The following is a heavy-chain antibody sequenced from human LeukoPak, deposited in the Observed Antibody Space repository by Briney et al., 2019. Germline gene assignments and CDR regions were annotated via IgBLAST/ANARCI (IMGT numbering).Heavy chain of an antibody. J-gene: IGHJ4*02. CDR1: GGSISSGGYY. V-gene: IGHV4-31*03. CDR3: AVKIAAAGFY. CDR2: IYYSGST. D-gene: IGHD6-13*01. Sequence: SQTLSLTCTVSGGSISSGGYYWSWIRQHPGKGLEWIGYIYYSGSTYYNPSLKSRVTISLDTSENQFSLRLTSVTAADTAVYYCAVKIAAAGFYWGQGALVTVSS.